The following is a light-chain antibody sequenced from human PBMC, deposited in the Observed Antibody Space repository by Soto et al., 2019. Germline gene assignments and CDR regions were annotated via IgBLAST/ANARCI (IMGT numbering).Light chain of an antibody. CDR2: AAS. J-gene: IGKJ4*01. CDR1: QDIAIY. Sequence: IQLTQSPSSLSASVGDRVNITCRASQDIAIYLAWYQQKPGEAPKLLIYAASTLYGGVPSRFSGSGSGTDFALTITSLQAEDFATYYCQQLRMYPSTFGGGTKGEIK. V-gene: IGKV1-9*01. CDR3: QQLRMYPST.